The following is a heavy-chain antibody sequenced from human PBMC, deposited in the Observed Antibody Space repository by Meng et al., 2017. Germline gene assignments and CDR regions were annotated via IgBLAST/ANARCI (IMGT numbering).Heavy chain of an antibody. V-gene: IGHV3-33*01. D-gene: IGHD4-23*01. CDR2: IWYDGSNK. CDR3: ASAIATVDDAFDI. J-gene: IGHJ3*02. CDR1: GFTFSSYG. Sequence: GESLKISCAASGFTFSSYGMHWVRQAPGKGLEWVAVIWYDGSNKYYADSVKGRFTISRDNSKNTLYLQMNSLRAEDTAVYYCASAIATVDDAFDIWGQGTMVTVSS.